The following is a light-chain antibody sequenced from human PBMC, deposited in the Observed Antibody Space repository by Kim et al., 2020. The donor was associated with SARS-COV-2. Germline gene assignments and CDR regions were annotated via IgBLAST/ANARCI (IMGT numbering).Light chain of an antibody. CDR2: STS. J-gene: IGLJ2*01. CDR1: TGAVTSASR. Sequence: PGAPVTLTCASPTGAVTSASRPNWFQQKPGQPPRALIYSTSNRHSWTPARFSGSLLGGKAALTLSRVQPEDEADYYCLVYNNAAWFFGGGTQLTVL. CDR3: LVYNNAAWF. V-gene: IGLV7-43*01.